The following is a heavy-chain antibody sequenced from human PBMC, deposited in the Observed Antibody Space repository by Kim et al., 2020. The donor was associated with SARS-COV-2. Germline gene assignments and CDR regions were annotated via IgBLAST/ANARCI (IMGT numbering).Heavy chain of an antibody. D-gene: IGHD2-15*01. V-gene: IGHV4-31*03. CDR1: GGSISSGGYY. Sequence: SETLSLTCTVSGGSISSGGYYWSWIRQHPGKGLEWIGYTYYSGSTYYNPSLKSRVTISVDTSKNQFSLNLRSVTAAATSVYYCARAYYSGGDAFDIWGQG. CDR3: ARAYYSGGDAFDI. CDR2: TYYSGST. J-gene: IGHJ3*02.